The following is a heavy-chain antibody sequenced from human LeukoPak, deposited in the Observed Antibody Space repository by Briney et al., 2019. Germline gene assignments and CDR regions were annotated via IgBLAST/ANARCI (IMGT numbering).Heavy chain of an antibody. J-gene: IGHJ3*02. CDR3: ARDRSSNDYNAFDI. Sequence: SVKVSCKASGGTFSSYAISWVRQAPGQGLEWMGGIIPIFGTANYAQKFQGRVTITADKSTSTAYMELSSLRSDDTAVYYCARDRSSNDYNAFDIWGQGTVVTVSS. CDR2: IIPIFGTA. CDR1: GGTFSSYA. D-gene: IGHD4/OR15-4a*01. V-gene: IGHV1-69*06.